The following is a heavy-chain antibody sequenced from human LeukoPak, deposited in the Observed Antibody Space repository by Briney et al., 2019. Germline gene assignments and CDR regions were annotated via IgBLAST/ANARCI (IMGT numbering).Heavy chain of an antibody. V-gene: IGHV4-4*07. CDR3: ARDPPIAYGDYGYYHYYMDV. CDR2: IYTSGST. D-gene: IGHD4-17*01. Sequence: PSETLSLTCTVSGGSISSYYWSWIRQPAGKGLEWIGRIYTSGSTNYNPSLQSRVSISVDTSKNQFSLRLSSVTSADTAVYYCARDPPIAYGDYGYYHYYMDVWGKGTTVTISS. CDR1: GGSISSYY. J-gene: IGHJ6*03.